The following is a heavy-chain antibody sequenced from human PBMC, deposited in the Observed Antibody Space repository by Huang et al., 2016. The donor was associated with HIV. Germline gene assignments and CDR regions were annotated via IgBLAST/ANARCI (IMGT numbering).Heavy chain of an antibody. CDR3: AKDVGSGYDLGYYYGMDV. CDR2: ISWNSGSR. D-gene: IGHD5-12*01. Sequence: EVQLVESGGGLVQTGRSLRLSCAASGFIFEDYAMHWVRQAPGKGLEWVSGISWNSGSRGYADSWKGRFTISRDNAKNSLYLQMNSLRAEDTALYYCAKDVGSGYDLGYYYGMDVWGQGTTVTVSS. CDR1: GFIFEDYA. J-gene: IGHJ6*02. V-gene: IGHV3-9*01.